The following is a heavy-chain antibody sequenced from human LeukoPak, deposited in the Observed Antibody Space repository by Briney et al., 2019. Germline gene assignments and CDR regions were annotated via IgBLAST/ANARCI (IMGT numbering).Heavy chain of an antibody. J-gene: IGHJ4*02. CDR3: VKDMTTVTTPDY. V-gene: IGHV3-33*06. Sequence: QTGGSLRLSCAAYGFTFRRYGMHWVRQAPGRGLEWVAVIWYDGSNKYYADFAKGRFTISRDNSKNTLYLQMNSLRAEDTAVYHCVKDMTTVTTPDYWGQGTLVTVSS. CDR2: IWYDGSNK. D-gene: IGHD4-17*01. CDR1: GFTFRRYG.